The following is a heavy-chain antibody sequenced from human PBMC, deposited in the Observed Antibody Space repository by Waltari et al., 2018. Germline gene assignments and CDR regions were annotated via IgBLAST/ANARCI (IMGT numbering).Heavy chain of an antibody. CDR3: ARGSILVPYYYYYGMDV. J-gene: IGHJ6*02. CDR1: GYTFTSYD. V-gene: IGHV1-8*03. D-gene: IGHD2-2*02. Sequence: QVQLVQSGAEVKKPGASVKVSCKASGYTFTSYDINWVRQATGQGLEWMGWMNPNSGNTGYAQKFQGRVTITRNTSISTAYMELSSLRSEDTAVYYCARGSILVPYYYYYGMDVWGQGTTVTVSS. CDR2: MNPNSGNT.